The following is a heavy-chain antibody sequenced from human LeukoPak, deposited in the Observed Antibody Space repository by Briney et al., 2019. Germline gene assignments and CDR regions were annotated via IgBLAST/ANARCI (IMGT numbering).Heavy chain of an antibody. J-gene: IGHJ5*02. D-gene: IGHD6-19*01. CDR1: GDPISSYY. Sequence: SETLSLTCTVSGDPISSYYWSWLRQPPGEGLEWIGYIYSSVSTNYNPSLKSRVTISVDTSKNQFSLKLSSVTAADTAVYYCSGQGGWYWFDPWGQGTLVTVSS. CDR2: IYSSVST. CDR3: SGQGGWYWFDP. V-gene: IGHV4-59*08.